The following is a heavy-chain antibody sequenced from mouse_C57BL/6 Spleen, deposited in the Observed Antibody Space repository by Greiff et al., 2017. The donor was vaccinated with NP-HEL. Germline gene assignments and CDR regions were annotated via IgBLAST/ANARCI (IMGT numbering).Heavy chain of an antibody. V-gene: IGHV5-17*01. Sequence: EVKLMESGGGLVKPGGSLKLSCAASGFTFSDYGMHWVRQAPETGLEWVAYISSGSSTIYYADTVKGRFTISRDNAKNTLFLQMTSLRSEDTAMYYCARAGIYYVTAWCAYWGQGTLVTVSA. CDR2: ISSGSSTI. J-gene: IGHJ3*01. CDR1: GFTFSDYG. CDR3: ARAGIYYVTAWCAY. D-gene: IGHD2-1*01.